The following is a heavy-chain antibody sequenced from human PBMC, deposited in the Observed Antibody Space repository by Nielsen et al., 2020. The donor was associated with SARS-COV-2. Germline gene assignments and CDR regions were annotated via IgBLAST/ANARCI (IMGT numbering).Heavy chain of an antibody. CDR2: ISGGDDST. D-gene: IGHD3-22*01. CDR1: GFTFNNYH. V-gene: IGHV3-23*01. J-gene: IGHJ4*02. CDR3: AKHRWGHFYDSIDY. Sequence: GGSLRLSCAASGFTFNNYHMSWVRQAPEKGLEWVSSISGGDDSTYYADSVKGRFTISRDNSKNTLYLQMNSLRAEDTAVYHCAKHRWGHFYDSIDYWGQGNLVTVSS.